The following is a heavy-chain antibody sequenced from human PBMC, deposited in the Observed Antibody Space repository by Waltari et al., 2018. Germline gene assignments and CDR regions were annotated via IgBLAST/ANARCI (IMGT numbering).Heavy chain of an antibody. Sequence: QVQLQESGPGLVKPSQTLSLTCTVSGGSISSGGYYWSWIRQHPGKGLEWIGYIYYSGSTYYHPSRKSLVTISVDTSKNQFSLKLSSVTAADTAVYYCARLTLYDYVWGSYRYWYFDYWGQGTLVTVSS. D-gene: IGHD3-16*02. CDR3: ARLTLYDYVWGSYRYWYFDY. V-gene: IGHV4-31*01. CDR1: GGSISSGGYY. J-gene: IGHJ4*02. CDR2: IYYSGST.